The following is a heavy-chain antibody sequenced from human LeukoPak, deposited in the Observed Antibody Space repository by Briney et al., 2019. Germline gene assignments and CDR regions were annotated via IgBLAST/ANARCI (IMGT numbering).Heavy chain of an antibody. J-gene: IGHJ5*02. D-gene: IGHD4-23*01. CDR2: IIPIFGTA. CDR3: ARSYAGGAPYNWFDP. V-gene: IGHV1-69*13. CDR1: GYTFTSYG. Sequence: SVKVSCKASGYTFTSYGISWVRQAPGQGLEWMGGIIPIFGTANYAQKFQGRVTITADESTSTAYMELSSLRSEDTAVYYCARSYAGGAPYNWFDPWGQGTLVTVSS.